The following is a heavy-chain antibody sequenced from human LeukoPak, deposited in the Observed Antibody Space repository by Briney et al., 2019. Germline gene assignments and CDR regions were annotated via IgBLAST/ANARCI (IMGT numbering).Heavy chain of an antibody. Sequence: SETLSLTCAVYGGSFSGYYWSWIGQPPGKGLEWIGEINHSGSTNYNPSLKSRVTISVDTSKNQFSLKLSSVTAADTAVYYCARGDIWFGEYWGQGTLVTVSS. J-gene: IGHJ4*02. V-gene: IGHV4-34*01. CDR2: INHSGST. CDR1: GGSFSGYY. D-gene: IGHD3-10*01. CDR3: ARGDIWFGEY.